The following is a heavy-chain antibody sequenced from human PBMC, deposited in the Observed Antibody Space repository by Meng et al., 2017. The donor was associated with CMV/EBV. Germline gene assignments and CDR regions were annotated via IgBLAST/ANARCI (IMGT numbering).Heavy chain of an antibody. V-gene: IGHV5-51*01. J-gene: IGHJ4*02. CDR2: IYPGDSDT. Sequence: GGSLRLSCKGSGYSFTSYWLGWVRQMPGKGLEWMGIIYPGDSDTRYSPSFQGQVTISADKSSSTAYLQWSSLKASDTAMYYCARHTLLWFGEIYWGQGTLVTVSS. D-gene: IGHD3-10*01. CDR1: GYSFTSYW. CDR3: ARHTLLWFGEIY.